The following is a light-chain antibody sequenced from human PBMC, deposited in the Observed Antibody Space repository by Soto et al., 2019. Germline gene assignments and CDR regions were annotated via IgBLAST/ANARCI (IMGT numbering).Light chain of an antibody. J-gene: IGKJ5*01. CDR2: AAS. Sequence: DIQMTQSPSSLSASVGDRVTITCRASQSISSYLNWYQQKPGKAHKLLIYAASSLQRGVQSRFSGSGSGTDFTLTISSLQPEDFATYYCKQSYSTLITFGQGTRLEIK. V-gene: IGKV1-39*01. CDR3: KQSYSTLIT. CDR1: QSISSY.